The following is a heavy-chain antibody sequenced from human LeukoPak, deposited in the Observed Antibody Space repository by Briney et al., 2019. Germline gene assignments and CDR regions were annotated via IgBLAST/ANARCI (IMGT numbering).Heavy chain of an antibody. Sequence: PGGSLRLSCAASGFTFSSYAMSWVRQAPGKGLEWVSAISGSGGSTYYADSVKGRFTISRDNSKNTLYLQMNSLRAEDTAVYYCAKDLGPLHAVAGTSSDYWGQGTLVTVSS. J-gene: IGHJ4*02. V-gene: IGHV3-23*01. D-gene: IGHD6-19*01. CDR2: ISGSGGST. CDR1: GFTFSSYA. CDR3: AKDLGPLHAVAGTSSDY.